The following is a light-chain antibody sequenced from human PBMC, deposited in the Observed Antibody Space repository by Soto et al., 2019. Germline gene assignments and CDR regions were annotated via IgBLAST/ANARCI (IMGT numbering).Light chain of an antibody. Sequence: EIVLAQSPGTLSFSPGERATLSCRASQSVSSSYLAWYQQKPGQAPRLLIYGASSRATGIPDRFSGSGSGTDFTLTISSLEPEDFAVYYCQQRNYWQVTFGQGTRLEI. CDR1: QSVSSSY. V-gene: IGKV3D-20*02. CDR2: GAS. J-gene: IGKJ5*01. CDR3: QQRNYWQVT.